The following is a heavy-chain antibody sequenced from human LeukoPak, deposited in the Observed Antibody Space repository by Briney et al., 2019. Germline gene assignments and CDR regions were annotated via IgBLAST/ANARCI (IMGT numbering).Heavy chain of an antibody. D-gene: IGHD6-19*01. V-gene: IGHV3-72*01. CDR3: ARLGRLGGTYYVMDV. J-gene: IGHJ6*02. Sequence: GGSLRLSCAVSGFTFSDHYMDWVRQAPGKGLESVGRSRNRANSYTTEYAASVKGRFIISRDASKNSLFLQMNSLKTEDTAVYYCARLGRLGGTYYVMDVWGQGTTVTVSS. CDR1: GFTFSDHY. CDR2: SRNRANSYTT.